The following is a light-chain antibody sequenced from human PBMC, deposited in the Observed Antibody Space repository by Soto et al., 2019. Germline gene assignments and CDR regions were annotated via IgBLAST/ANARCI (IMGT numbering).Light chain of an antibody. Sequence: QPILTQPSSLSGSPGQSITISWSGTMSDIGSYNYVAWYQQLPGKTPKILIYGVSNRPSGVSSRFSGSKSGNTASLTISGLQAEDEADYYCISYTGSSMSYVFGSGTKVNVL. V-gene: IGLV2-14*01. CDR3: ISYTGSSMSYV. J-gene: IGLJ1*01. CDR1: MSDIGSYNY. CDR2: GVS.